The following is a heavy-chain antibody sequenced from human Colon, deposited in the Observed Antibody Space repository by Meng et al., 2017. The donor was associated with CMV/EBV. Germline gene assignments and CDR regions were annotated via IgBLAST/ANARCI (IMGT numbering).Heavy chain of an antibody. CDR2: INPNSGGT. CDR3: ARDWYPGDRRGSFDY. J-gene: IGHJ4*02. Sequence: QGHWGESGAAVKMPGGTVRVSREASEYSFYAYYLHWVRQAPGQGLEWMGWINPNSGGTNYAQKFQGRVTMTSDTYITTAYMELSRLRSDDKAVYYCARDWYPGDRRGSFDYWGQGTLVTVSS. V-gene: IGHV1-2*02. CDR1: EYSFYAYY. D-gene: IGHD3-22*01.